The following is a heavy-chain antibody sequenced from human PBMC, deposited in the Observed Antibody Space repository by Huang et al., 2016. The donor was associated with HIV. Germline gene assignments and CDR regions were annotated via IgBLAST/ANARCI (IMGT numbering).Heavy chain of an antibody. Sequence: EVQLVESGGGLIQPGGSLRLSCAASGFTVSGTYMSWVRQAPRKVLEWVSVIYSGGTTYVADSVKGRFTCSRDNSKNTVYLEMNSLRADDTAVYYCARGGNTVGYFDNWGQGTLVTVSS. CDR2: IYSGGTT. CDR3: ARGGNTVGYFDN. V-gene: IGHV3-53*01. J-gene: IGHJ4*02. CDR1: GFTVSGTY. D-gene: IGHD1-26*01.